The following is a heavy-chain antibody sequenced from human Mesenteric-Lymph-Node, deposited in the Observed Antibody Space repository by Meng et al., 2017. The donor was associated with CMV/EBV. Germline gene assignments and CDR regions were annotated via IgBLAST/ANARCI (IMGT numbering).Heavy chain of an antibody. CDR2: ISSSDYI. D-gene: IGHD3-3*01. CDR1: YT. Sequence: YTMNWVRQAPGKGLEWVSSISSSDYIYDADSVRGRFTISRDNAKNSLYLQMNSLRAEDTAVYYCARGVGSYDFWSAYSYYYDLDVWGQGTTVTVSS. CDR3: ARGVGSYDFWSAYSYYYDLDV. V-gene: IGHV3-21*01. J-gene: IGHJ6*02.